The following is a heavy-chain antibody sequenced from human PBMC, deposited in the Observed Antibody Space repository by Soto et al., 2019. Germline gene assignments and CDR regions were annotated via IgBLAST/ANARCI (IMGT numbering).Heavy chain of an antibody. V-gene: IGHV3-30-3*01. J-gene: IGHJ4*02. CDR3: ARGVGGIAASAPGL. CDR2: ISYDGSNK. D-gene: IGHD6-13*01. CDR1: GFTFSSYA. Sequence: QVQLVESGGGVVQPGRSLRLSCAASGFTFSSYAMHWVRQAPGKGLEWVAVISYDGSNKYYADSVKGRFTISRDNSKNTPDLKMNSLRGEETAVYYCARGVGGIAASAPGLWGQGTLVTVSS.